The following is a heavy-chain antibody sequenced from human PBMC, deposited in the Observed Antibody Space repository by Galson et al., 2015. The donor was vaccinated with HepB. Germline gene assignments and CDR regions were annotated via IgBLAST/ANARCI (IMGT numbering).Heavy chain of an antibody. D-gene: IGHD3-22*01. CDR1: GGSISSYY. CDR3: ARGYYYDSSGCWYFDL. V-gene: IGHV4-59*01. Sequence: ETLSLTCTVSGGSISSYYWSWIRQPPGKGLEWIGYIYYSGSTNYNPSLKSRVTISVDTSKNQFSLTLSSVTAADTAVYYCARGYYYDSSGCWYFDLWGRGTLVTVSS. CDR2: IYYSGST. J-gene: IGHJ2*01.